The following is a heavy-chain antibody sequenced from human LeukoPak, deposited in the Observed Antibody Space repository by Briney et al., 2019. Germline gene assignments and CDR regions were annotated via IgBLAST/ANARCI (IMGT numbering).Heavy chain of an antibody. CDR1: GFTFSSYG. CDR3: AKDPSSSSWYGSFDY. J-gene: IGHJ4*02. Sequence: TGGSLRLSCAASGFTFSSYGMHWVRQAPGKGLEWAAFIRYDGSNKYYADSVKGRFTISRDNSKNTLYLQMNSLRAEDTAVYYCAKDPSSSSWYGSFDYWGQGTLVTVSS. CDR2: IRYDGSNK. V-gene: IGHV3-30*02. D-gene: IGHD6-13*01.